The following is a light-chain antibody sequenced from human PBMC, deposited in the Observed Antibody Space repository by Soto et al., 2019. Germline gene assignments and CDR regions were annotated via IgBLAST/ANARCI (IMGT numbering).Light chain of an antibody. CDR2: GAS. J-gene: IGKJ1*01. Sequence: EIVMMQSPGTLSVSQMEVATLSCMASQSVSSNLAWYQQKPGQAPRLLIYGASTRATGISDRFSGSGSATDFTLTLRRLDPEDFAVSYCQAHCTSSWTFGRGTKVDI. CDR1: QSVSSN. CDR3: QAHCTSSWT. V-gene: IGKV3-20*01.